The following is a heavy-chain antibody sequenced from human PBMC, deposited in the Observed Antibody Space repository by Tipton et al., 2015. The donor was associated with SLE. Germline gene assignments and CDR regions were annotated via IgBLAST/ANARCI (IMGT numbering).Heavy chain of an antibody. CDR1: GGTFSNFA. D-gene: IGHD4-17*01. CDR2: IIPSFGAA. J-gene: IGHJ4*02. Sequence: QSGAEVKKPGSSVKVSCKASGGTFSNFAISWVRQAPGQGLEWMGGIIPSFGAANYAQKFQDRVTITADEPTSTAYMEMSSLRSEDTAVCYCARLSAAVTTVDCWGQGTLVTVSS. CDR3: ARLSAAVTTVDC. V-gene: IGHV1-69*01.